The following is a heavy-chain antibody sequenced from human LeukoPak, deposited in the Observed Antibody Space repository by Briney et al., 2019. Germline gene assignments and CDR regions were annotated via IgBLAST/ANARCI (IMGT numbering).Heavy chain of an antibody. Sequence: SETLSLTCTVSGGSISSYYWSWIRQPPGKGLEWIGEINHSGSTNYNPSLKSRVTISVDTSKNQFSLKLSSVTAADTAVYYCASGREIASSSSSSSDYWGQGTLVPVSS. J-gene: IGHJ4*02. CDR2: INHSGST. CDR1: GGSISSYY. CDR3: ASGREIASSSSSSSDY. V-gene: IGHV4-34*01. D-gene: IGHD6-6*01.